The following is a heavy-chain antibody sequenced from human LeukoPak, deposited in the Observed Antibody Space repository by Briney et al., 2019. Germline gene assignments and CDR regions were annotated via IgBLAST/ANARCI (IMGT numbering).Heavy chain of an antibody. J-gene: IGHJ4*02. CDR1: GFTFSGSA. V-gene: IGHV3-21*01. CDR2: ISSSSSYI. Sequence: PGGSLRLSCAASGFTFSGSAMHWVRQAPGKGLEWVSSISSSSSYIYYADSVKGRFTISRDNAKNSLYLQMNSLRAEDTAVYYCARDRLVDYYGSGSYYGSFDYWGQGTLVTVSS. CDR3: ARDRLVDYYGSGSYYGSFDY. D-gene: IGHD3-10*01.